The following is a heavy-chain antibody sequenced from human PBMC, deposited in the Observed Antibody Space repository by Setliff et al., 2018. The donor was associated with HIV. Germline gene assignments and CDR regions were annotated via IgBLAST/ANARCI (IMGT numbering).Heavy chain of an antibody. CDR3: AREGYYDILTANEGGFDH. D-gene: IGHD3-9*01. CDR2: IYYSGST. CDR1: GASISSHY. J-gene: IGHJ4*02. V-gene: IGHV4-59*11. Sequence: SETLSLTCSVSGASISSHYWNWIRQPPGKGLEWIGYIYYSGSTDYNPSLKSRVTISVDTSKNQFSLKLSSVTAADTAVYYCAREGYYDILTANEGGFDHWGQGTLVTVSS.